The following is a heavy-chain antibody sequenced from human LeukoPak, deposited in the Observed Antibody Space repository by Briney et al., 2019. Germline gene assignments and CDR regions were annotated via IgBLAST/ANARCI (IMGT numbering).Heavy chain of an antibody. D-gene: IGHD3-22*01. V-gene: IGHV4-39*01. Sequence: SETLSLTCTVSGGFIGSSSFYWAWIRQPPGKGLEWIGSLAYSGNTYYKSSLKSRVTLSVDASKNQFSLNLTSVTAADTALFYCASSTSYYYDSSGYFEYWGQGILATVSS. CDR1: GGFIGSSSFY. CDR3: ASSTSYYYDSSGYFEY. J-gene: IGHJ4*02. CDR2: LAYSGNT.